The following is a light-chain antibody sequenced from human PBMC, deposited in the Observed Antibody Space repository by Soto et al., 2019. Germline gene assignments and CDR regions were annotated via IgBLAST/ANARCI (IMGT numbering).Light chain of an antibody. Sequence: QSVLTQPASVSGSPGQSITISCTGTSSDVGGYNYFSWFQQHPDKAPKLIIYDVSNRPSGVSDRFSGSMSGNTASLTISGLQAEYEADYYCSSYTTSSTNVFGTGTKLTVL. V-gene: IGLV2-14*01. CDR2: DVS. CDR3: SSYTTSSTNV. CDR1: SSDVGGYNY. J-gene: IGLJ1*01.